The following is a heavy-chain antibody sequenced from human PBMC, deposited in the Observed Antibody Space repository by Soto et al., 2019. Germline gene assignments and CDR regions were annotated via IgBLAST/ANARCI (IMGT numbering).Heavy chain of an antibody. J-gene: IGHJ4*02. Sequence: NPGGSLRLSCAASGFTFSDYYMSWIRQAPGKGLEWVSYISSSGSTIYYADSVKGRFTISRDNAKNSLYLQVNSLSAEDTAVFYCARGGPTYSYGSGYPLGYFDSWGQGTLVTVSS. V-gene: IGHV3-11*01. D-gene: IGHD5-18*01. CDR2: ISSSGSTI. CDR3: ARGGPTYSYGSGYPLGYFDS. CDR1: GFTFSDYY.